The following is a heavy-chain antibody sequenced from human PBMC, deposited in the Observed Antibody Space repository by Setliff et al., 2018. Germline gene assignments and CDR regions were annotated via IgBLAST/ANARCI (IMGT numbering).Heavy chain of an antibody. CDR2: IIPIFGTA. CDR3: ARRETYYNFWSGYYAY. Sequence: SVKVSCKASGGTFSSYAISWVRQAPGQGLEWMGGIIPIFGTANYAQKFQGRVTITADESTSTAYMELSSLRSEDTAVYYCARRETYYNFWSGYYAYWGQGTLVTVS. J-gene: IGHJ4*02. D-gene: IGHD3-3*01. V-gene: IGHV1-69*13. CDR1: GGTFSSYA.